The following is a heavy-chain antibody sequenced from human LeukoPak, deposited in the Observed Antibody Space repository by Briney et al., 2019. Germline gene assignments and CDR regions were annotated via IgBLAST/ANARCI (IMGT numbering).Heavy chain of an antibody. D-gene: IGHD4/OR15-4a*01. CDR1: GFTVSSNS. Sequence: GGSLRLSCTVSGFTVSSNSMSWVRQAPGKGLEWVPFIYSDNTHYSDSVKGRFTISRDNSKNTLYLQMNSLRAEDTAVYYCARRAGAYSHPYWGQGTLVTVSS. CDR3: ARRAGAYSHPY. V-gene: IGHV3-53*01. J-gene: IGHJ4*02. CDR2: IYSDNT.